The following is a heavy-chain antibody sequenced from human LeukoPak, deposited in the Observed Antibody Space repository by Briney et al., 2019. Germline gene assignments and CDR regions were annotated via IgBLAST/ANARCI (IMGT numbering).Heavy chain of an antibody. CDR1: GYTFTSYY. Sequence: ASVKVSCKASGYTFTSYYMHWVRQAPGQGLEWMGIINPSGGSTSYAQKFQGRVTMTRDTSTSTVYMELSSLKSEDTAVYYCARYDILTGYSGTFDYWGQGTLVTVSS. V-gene: IGHV1-46*01. CDR3: ARYDILTGYSGTFDY. D-gene: IGHD3-9*01. J-gene: IGHJ4*02. CDR2: INPSGGST.